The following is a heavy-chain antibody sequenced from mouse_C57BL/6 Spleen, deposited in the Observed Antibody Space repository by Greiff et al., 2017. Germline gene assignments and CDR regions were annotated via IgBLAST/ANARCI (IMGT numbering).Heavy chain of an antibody. CDR3: ARYYSNFYFDY. V-gene: IGHV3-8*01. D-gene: IGHD2-5*01. J-gene: IGHJ2*01. CDR1: GYSIPSDY. CDR2: ISYSGST. Sequence: EVQRVESGPGLAKPSQTLSLTCSVTGYSIPSDYWNWIRKFPGNKLEYMGYISYSGSTYYNPSLKSRISITRDTSKNQYYLQLNSVTTEDTATYYCARYYSNFYFDYWGQGTTLTVSS.